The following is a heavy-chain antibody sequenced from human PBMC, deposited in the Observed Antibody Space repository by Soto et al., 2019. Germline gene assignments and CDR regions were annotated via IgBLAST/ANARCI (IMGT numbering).Heavy chain of an antibody. CDR1: GFTFSSYA. CDR2: ISYDASNK. V-gene: IGHV3-30-3*01. Sequence: GGSLRLSCEASGFTFSSYAMHWVRQAPGKGLEWVAVISYDASNKYYADSVKGRFTISRDNSKNTLYPQMNSLRGEDTAVYYCARENYGDHYFDYWGQGTLVTVSS. J-gene: IGHJ4*02. D-gene: IGHD4-17*01. CDR3: ARENYGDHYFDY.